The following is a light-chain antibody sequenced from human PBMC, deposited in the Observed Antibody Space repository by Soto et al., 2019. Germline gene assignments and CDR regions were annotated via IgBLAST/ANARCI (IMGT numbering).Light chain of an antibody. Sequence: QSVLTQPPSASGSPGQSVTISCTGTSSDVGGYNYVSWYQQHPGKAPKLMIYEVSKRPSGVPDRFSGSKSGNTASLTVSGLQAEDEADYYCSSYAGSNKIDWVFGGGTQLTVL. CDR2: EVS. CDR1: SSDVGGYNY. J-gene: IGLJ3*02. V-gene: IGLV2-8*01. CDR3: SSYAGSNKIDWV.